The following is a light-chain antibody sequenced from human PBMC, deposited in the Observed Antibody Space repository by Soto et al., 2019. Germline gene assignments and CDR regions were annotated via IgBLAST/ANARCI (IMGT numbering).Light chain of an antibody. J-gene: IGKJ3*01. Sequence: DIQMTQSPSSLSASVGDRVTITCQASQDITSYLNWYQHKPGKAPKLLIYDASILEAGVPSRFSGSGSGTDFTFTISSLQPEDVATXXCQHCDYLPIFGPGTTVDFK. CDR2: DAS. V-gene: IGKV1-33*01. CDR1: QDITSY. CDR3: QHCDYLPI.